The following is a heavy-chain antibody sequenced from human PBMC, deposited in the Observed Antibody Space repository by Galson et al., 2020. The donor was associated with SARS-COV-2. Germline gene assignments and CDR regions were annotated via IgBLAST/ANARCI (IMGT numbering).Heavy chain of an antibody. V-gene: IGHV1-2*06. D-gene: IGHD2-15*01. CDR1: GYTFTGYY. CDR2: INPNSGGT. Sequence: ASVKVSCKASGYTFTGYYMHWVRQAPGQGLEWMGRINPNSGGTNYAQKFQGRVTMTRDTSISTAYMELSRLRSDDTAVYYCATDMDYCSGGSCYHIFDYWGQGTLVTVSS. CDR3: ATDMDYCSGGSCYHIFDY. J-gene: IGHJ4*02.